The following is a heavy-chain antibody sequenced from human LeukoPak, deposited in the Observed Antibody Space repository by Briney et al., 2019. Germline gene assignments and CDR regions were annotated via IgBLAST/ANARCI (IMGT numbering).Heavy chain of an antibody. CDR2: ISGSGSVI. J-gene: IGHJ4*02. CDR1: GFTFSSYE. V-gene: IGHV3-48*03. CDR3: ARTFDN. Sequence: GGSLRLSCAASGFTFSSYEMNWVRQAPGKGPEWVSYISGSGSVIYYADSVKGRFIISRDNAKNSLYLQMNSLRDEDTAVYYCARTFDNWGQGTLVTVSS.